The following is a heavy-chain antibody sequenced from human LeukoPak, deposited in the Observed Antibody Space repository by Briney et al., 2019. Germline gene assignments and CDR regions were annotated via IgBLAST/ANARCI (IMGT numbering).Heavy chain of an antibody. J-gene: IGHJ4*02. Sequence: GGSLRLSCAASGFTFSSYAMHWVRQAPGKGLEWVALISYDGSNKYYADSVKGRLTISRVNSKNTLYLQMNSLRAEDTAVYYCARDFTMVRGVILDYWGQGTLVTVSS. V-gene: IGHV3-30*04. CDR1: GFTFSSYA. CDR2: ISYDGSNK. CDR3: ARDFTMVRGVILDY. D-gene: IGHD3-10*01.